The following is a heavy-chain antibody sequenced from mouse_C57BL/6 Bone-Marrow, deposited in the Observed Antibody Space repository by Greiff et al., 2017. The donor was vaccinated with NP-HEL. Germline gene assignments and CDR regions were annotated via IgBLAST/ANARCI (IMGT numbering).Heavy chain of an antibody. D-gene: IGHD1-1*01. CDR1: GFTFSSYA. V-gene: IGHV5-4*01. J-gene: IGHJ4*01. CDR3: AREFTTVVALYAMDY. CDR2: ISDGGSYT. Sequence: EVKLVESGGGLVKPGGSLKLSCAASGFTFSSYAMSWVRQTPEKRLEWVATISDGGSYTYYPDNVKGRFTISRDNAKNNLYLQMSHLKSEDTAMYYCAREFTTVVALYAMDYWGQGTSVTVSS.